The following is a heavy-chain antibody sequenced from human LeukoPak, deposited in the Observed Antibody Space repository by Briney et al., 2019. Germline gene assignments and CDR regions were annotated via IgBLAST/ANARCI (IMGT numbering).Heavy chain of an antibody. Sequence: GASVKVSCKASGYTFTGYYMHWVRQAPGQGLEWMGWIKPNSGGTNYAQKFQGRDTMTRDTSISTAYMELSRLRSDDTAVYYCARVRRWLVLGGRGLDYWGQGTLVTVSS. CDR3: ARVRRWLVLGGRGLDY. D-gene: IGHD6-19*01. V-gene: IGHV1-2*02. CDR2: IKPNSGGT. CDR1: GYTFTGYY. J-gene: IGHJ4*02.